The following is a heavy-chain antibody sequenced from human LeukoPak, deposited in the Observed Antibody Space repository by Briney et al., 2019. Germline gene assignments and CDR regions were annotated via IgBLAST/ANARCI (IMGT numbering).Heavy chain of an antibody. Sequence: GGSLRLSCAASGFTFSSYAMSWVRQAPGKGLEWVSAISGSGGSTYYADSVKGRFTISRDNSKNTLYLQMNSLRAEDTAVYYCAKDSTFTYSSSWYIPWFDPWGQGTLVTVSS. D-gene: IGHD6-13*01. J-gene: IGHJ5*02. CDR3: AKDSTFTYSSSWYIPWFDP. CDR2: ISGSGGST. V-gene: IGHV3-23*01. CDR1: GFTFSSYA.